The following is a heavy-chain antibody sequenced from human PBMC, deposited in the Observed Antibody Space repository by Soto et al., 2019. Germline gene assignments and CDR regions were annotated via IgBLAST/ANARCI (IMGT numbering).Heavy chain of an antibody. D-gene: IGHD2-8*02. V-gene: IGHV3-13*01. CDR3: ARQASYWDGGGGWIDP. CDR1: GFTFSAYD. J-gene: IGHJ5*02. Sequence: EVQLVESGGGLVQPGGSLRLSCAASGFTFSAYDMHWVRQATGKGLEWVSAIGTQHDTYYPESVKGRFTISRENAKNSFDLQMNSRRAGDTAVYYCARQASYWDGGGGWIDPWGQGTLVTVSS. CDR2: IGTQHDT.